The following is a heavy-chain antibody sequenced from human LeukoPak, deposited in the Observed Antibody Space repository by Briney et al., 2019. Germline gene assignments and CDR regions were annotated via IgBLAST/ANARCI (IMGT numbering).Heavy chain of an antibody. J-gene: IGHJ6*02. D-gene: IGHD3-16*01. CDR3: ARIPGGYYYGMDD. V-gene: IGHV3-48*02. CDR2: ISSRSSNI. Sequence: PGGSLRLSCAASGFTFSSYSMDWVRQAPGKGLEWVSYISSRSSNIYYADSVKGRFTISRDNAKNSLYLQMNSLRDEDTAVYYCARIPGGYYYGMDDWGQGTTVTVSS. CDR1: GFTFSSYS.